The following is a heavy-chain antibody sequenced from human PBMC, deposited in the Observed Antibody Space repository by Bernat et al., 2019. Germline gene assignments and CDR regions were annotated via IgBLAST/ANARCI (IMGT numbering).Heavy chain of an antibody. J-gene: IGHJ3*02. CDR1: GRSISSYY. CDR3: ARDQGGAFDI. V-gene: IGHV4-59*01. Sequence: QVQLQESGPGLVKPSETLSLTCTVSGRSISSYYWSWIRQPPGKGLEWIGYIYYSGSTNYNPSLKSRVTISVDTSKNQFSLKLSSVTAADTAVYYCARDQGGAFDIWGQGTMVTVSS. CDR2: IYYSGST.